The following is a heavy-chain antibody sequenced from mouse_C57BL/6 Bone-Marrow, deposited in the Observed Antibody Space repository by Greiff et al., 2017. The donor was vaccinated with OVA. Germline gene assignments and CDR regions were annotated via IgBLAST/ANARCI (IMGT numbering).Heavy chain of an antibody. J-gene: IGHJ3*01. CDR2: INPSNGGT. V-gene: IGHV1-53*01. CDR1: GYTFTSYW. Sequence: QVQLKQPGTELVKPGASVKLSCKASGYTFTSYWMHWVKQRPGQGLEWIGNINPSNGGTNYNEKFKSKATLTVDKSSSTAYMQLSSLTSEDSAVYYGARAHYYGPAWFAYWGQGTLVTVSA. CDR3: ARAHYYGPAWFAY. D-gene: IGHD1-1*01.